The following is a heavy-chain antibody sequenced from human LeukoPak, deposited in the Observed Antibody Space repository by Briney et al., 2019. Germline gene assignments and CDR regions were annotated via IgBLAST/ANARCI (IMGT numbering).Heavy chain of an antibody. J-gene: IGHJ4*02. Sequence: ASVKVSFKVSGYTLTELSMHWVRQAPGKGLEWMGGFDPEDGETIYAQKFQGRVTMTEDTSTDTAYMELSSLRSEDTAVYYCATRSVAGPDYYFDYWGQGTLVTVSS. CDR1: GYTLTELS. V-gene: IGHV1-24*01. CDR3: ATRSVAGPDYYFDY. D-gene: IGHD6-19*01. CDR2: FDPEDGET.